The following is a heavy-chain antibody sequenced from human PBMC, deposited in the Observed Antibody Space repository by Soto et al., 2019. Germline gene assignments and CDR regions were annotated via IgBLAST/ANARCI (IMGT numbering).Heavy chain of an antibody. V-gene: IGHV3-30*18. CDR3: AKDLGDYYYYGMDV. CDR2: ISYDGSNK. J-gene: IGHJ6*02. D-gene: IGHD2-15*01. CDR1: GLTFSSYG. Sequence: GGSLRLSCAASGLTFSSYGMHWVRQAPGKGLEWVAVISYDGSNKYYADSVKGRFTISRDNSKNTLYLQMNSLRAEDTAVYYCAKDLGDYYYYGMDVWGQGTTVTVS.